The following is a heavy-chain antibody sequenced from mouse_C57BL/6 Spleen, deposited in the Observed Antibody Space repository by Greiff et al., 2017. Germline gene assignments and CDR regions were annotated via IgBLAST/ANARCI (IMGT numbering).Heavy chain of an antibody. D-gene: IGHD1-1*01. CDR1: GYTFTSYW. V-gene: IGHV1-64*01. J-gene: IGHJ4*01. Sequence: QVQLQQPGAELVKPGASVKLSCKASGYTFTSYWMHWVKQRPGQGLEWIGMIHPNSGSTNYNEKFKSKATLTVDKSSSTAYMQLSSLTSEDSAVYYCARITTLVAQMDYWGQGTSVTVSS. CDR3: ARITTLVAQMDY. CDR2: IHPNSGST.